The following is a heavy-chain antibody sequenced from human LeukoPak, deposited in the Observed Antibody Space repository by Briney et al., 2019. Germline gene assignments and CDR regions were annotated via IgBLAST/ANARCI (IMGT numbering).Heavy chain of an antibody. CDR1: GFTFSSYG. D-gene: IGHD5-24*01. CDR3: ARVEMATIFH. CDR2: IKQDGSER. Sequence: GGSLRLSCAASGFTFSSYGMHWVRQAPGKGLEWVANIKQDGSERYYVDSVKGRFTISRDNAKNSLYLQMNSLRAEDTAVYYCARVEMATIFHWGQGALVTVSS. J-gene: IGHJ4*02. V-gene: IGHV3-7*01.